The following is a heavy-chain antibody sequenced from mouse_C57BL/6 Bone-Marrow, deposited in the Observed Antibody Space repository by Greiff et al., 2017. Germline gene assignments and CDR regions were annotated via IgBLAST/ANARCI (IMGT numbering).Heavy chain of an antibody. CDR2: IYPGSGST. CDR1: GYTFTSYW. CDR3: ARRTAQARGDAMDY. Sequence: QVQLQQPGAELVKPGASVKMSCTASGYTFTSYWITWVQQRPGQGLEWIGVIYPGSGSTYYNEKFKSKATLTIDTSTSTAYMQLSSQTSEDSAVYNGARRTAQARGDAMDYGGQGTSGTVSS. J-gene: IGHJ4*01. D-gene: IGHD3-2*02. V-gene: IGHV1-55*01.